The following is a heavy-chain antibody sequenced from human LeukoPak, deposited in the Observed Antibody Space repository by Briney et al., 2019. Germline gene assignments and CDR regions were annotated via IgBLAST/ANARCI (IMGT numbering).Heavy chain of an antibody. CDR1: GFTFSDAW. CDR2: IKTKSDGETT. CDR3: TTDPWHGMDV. V-gene: IGHV3-15*07. J-gene: IGHJ6*02. D-gene: IGHD5-24*01. Sequence: GGSLRLSCAASGFTFSDAWMNWVRQAPGKGLKWVGRIKTKSDGETTDYAAPVKGRFTISRDDSKNTLYVQMNSLKIEDTAVYYCTTDPWHGMDVWGRGTTVTVSS.